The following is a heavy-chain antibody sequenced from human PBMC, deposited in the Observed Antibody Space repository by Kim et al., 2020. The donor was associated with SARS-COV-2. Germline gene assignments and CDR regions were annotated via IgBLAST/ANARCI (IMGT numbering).Heavy chain of an antibody. Sequence: SETLSLTCTVSGDSISSSRYYWRWLRQPPGKELEWIGSIYYGGSTHYSPSLKSRGTIFVDTSSNSFSLNLRSVTAADTGVYYCAREVGARSGYVFWGQGT. CDR2: IYYGGST. V-gene: IGHV4-39*07. J-gene: IGHJ4*02. CDR3: AREVGARSGYVF. D-gene: IGHD3-22*01. CDR1: GDSISSSRYY.